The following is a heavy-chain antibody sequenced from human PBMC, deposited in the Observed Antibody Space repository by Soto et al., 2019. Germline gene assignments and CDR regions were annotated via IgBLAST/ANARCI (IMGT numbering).Heavy chain of an antibody. CDR3: ARGPPVNYDILTGYWYY. V-gene: IGHV3-30*03. Sequence: QVQLVESGGGVVQPGRSLRLSCAASGFTFSSYGMHWVRQAPGKGLEWVAVISYDGSNKYYADSVKGRFTISRDNSKNTLYLQMNSLRAEDTAVYYCARGPPVNYDILTGYWYYWGQGTLVTVSS. CDR1: GFTFSSYG. CDR2: ISYDGSNK. D-gene: IGHD3-9*01. J-gene: IGHJ4*02.